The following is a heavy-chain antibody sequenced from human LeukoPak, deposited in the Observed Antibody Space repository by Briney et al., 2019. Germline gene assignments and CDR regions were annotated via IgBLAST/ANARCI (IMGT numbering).Heavy chain of an antibody. CDR1: GFFFSTHA. CDR2: ISYDESNT. Sequence: PGGSLRLSCAVSGFFFSTHAMHWVRQAPGRGLEWVAFISYDESNTYHTDSVKGRFTISRDNSKNTLYLQMNSLRAEDTAIYYCATYRQVLLPFESWGQGTLVTVSS. J-gene: IGHJ4*02. D-gene: IGHD2-8*02. V-gene: IGHV3-30*04. CDR3: ATYRQVLLPFES.